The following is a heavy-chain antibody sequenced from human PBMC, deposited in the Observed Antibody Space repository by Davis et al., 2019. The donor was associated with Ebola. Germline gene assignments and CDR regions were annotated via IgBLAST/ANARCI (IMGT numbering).Heavy chain of an antibody. CDR1: GFTFSGSA. J-gene: IGHJ6*02. CDR2: ISYDGSNK. Sequence: GESLKISCAASGFTFSGSAMHWVRQAPGKGLEWVAVISYDGSNKYYADSVKGRFTISRDNSKNTLYLQMNSLRAEDTAVYYCARDKLRESYYYYYGMDVWGQGTTVTVSS. CDR3: ARDKLRESYYYYYGMDV. D-gene: IGHD4-17*01. V-gene: IGHV3-30-3*01.